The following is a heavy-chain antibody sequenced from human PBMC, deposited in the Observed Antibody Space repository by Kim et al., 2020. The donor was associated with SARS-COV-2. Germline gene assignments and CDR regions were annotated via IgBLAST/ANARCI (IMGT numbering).Heavy chain of an antibody. Sequence: SETLSLTCTVSGGSINSGYYSWNWIRQPPGKGLEWIGYISYSGNTYYNPSFKSRVTLSADTSQNQFSLKLSSVTAADTAVYSCARDNEFSYGHAVYYFG. CDR3: ARDNEFSYGHAVYYFG. CDR1: GGSINSGYYS. D-gene: IGHD5-18*01. J-gene: IGHJ6*01. CDR2: ISYSGNT. V-gene: IGHV4-30-4*01.